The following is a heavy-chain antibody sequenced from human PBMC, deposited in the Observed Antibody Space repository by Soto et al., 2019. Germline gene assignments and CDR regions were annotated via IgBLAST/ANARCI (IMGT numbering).Heavy chain of an antibody. CDR3: ARDDEYSGNGMDV. CDR2: ILNDGSNR. CDR1: EFTFSNYG. J-gene: IGHJ6*02. D-gene: IGHD3-10*01. Sequence: QVQLVESGGGVVQPGRSLRLSCAASEFTFSNYGMHWVRQAPGKGLEWVAVILNDGSNRYHADSVKDRFTISRDNSKNTLYLQMNSLRAEDTAVYYCARDDEYSGNGMDVWGPGPTVTVS. V-gene: IGHV3-33*01.